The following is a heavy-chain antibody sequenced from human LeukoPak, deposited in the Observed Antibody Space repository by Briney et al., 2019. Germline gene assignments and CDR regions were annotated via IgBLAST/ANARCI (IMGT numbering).Heavy chain of an antibody. D-gene: IGHD1-1*01. CDR1: GGSFSGYY. J-gene: IGHJ4*02. CDR2: INHSGST. Sequence: SETLSLTCAVYGGSFSGYYWSWIRQPPGKGLEWIGEINHSGSTNYNPSLKSRVTISVDTSKNQFSLKLSSVTAADTAVYYCARARNWNLWRFDYWGQGTLVTVSS. CDR3: ARARNWNLWRFDY. V-gene: IGHV4-34*01.